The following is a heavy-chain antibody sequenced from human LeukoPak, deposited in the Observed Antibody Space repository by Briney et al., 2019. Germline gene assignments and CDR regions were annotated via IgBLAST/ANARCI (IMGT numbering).Heavy chain of an antibody. J-gene: IGHJ4*02. Sequence: PGGSLRLSCAASGFTFNNYAMSWVRQAPGKGLEWVSAISGSGGSTYYADSVKGRFTISRDNSKNTLYLQMNSLRAEDTAVYYCAKDQVIAAAGTRKPIDYWGQGTLVTVSS. D-gene: IGHD6-13*01. V-gene: IGHV3-23*01. CDR2: ISGSGGST. CDR3: AKDQVIAAAGTRKPIDY. CDR1: GFTFNNYA.